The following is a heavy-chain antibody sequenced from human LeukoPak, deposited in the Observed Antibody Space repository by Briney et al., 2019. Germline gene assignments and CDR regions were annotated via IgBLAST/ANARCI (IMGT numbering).Heavy chain of an antibody. V-gene: IGHV3-23*01. CDR1: GFTFSSYA. D-gene: IGHD3-3*01. CDR3: AKDHPRITILGVVIAPDD. Sequence: GGSLRLSCAASGFTFSSYAMSWVRQAPGKGLEWVSAISGSGGSTYYADSVKGRFTISRDNSKNTLYLQMNSLRAEDTAVYYCAKDHPRITILGVVIAPDDWGQGTTVTVSS. CDR2: ISGSGGST. J-gene: IGHJ6*02.